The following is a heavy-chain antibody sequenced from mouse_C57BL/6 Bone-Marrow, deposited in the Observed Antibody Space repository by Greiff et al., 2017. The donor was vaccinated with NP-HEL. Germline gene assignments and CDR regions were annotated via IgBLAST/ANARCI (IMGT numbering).Heavy chain of an antibody. Sequence: VQLQQSGAELVRPGASVKLSCTASGFNIKDVYMYWVKQRPEQGLEWIGWIDPENGDTEYASKFQGKATITADTSSNTAQLQLSSLTSEDPAVYFCTTWGDYDSIAYWGQGTLVTVSA. CDR1: GFNIKDVY. CDR3: TTWGDYDSIAY. D-gene: IGHD2-4*01. CDR2: IDPENGDT. V-gene: IGHV14-4*01. J-gene: IGHJ3*01.